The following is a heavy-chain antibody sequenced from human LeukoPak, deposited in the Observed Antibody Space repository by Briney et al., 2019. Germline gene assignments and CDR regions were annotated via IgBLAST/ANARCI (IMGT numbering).Heavy chain of an antibody. CDR2: ISHDGSNK. CDR1: GFTFSNYA. J-gene: IGHJ3*02. Sequence: PGGSLRLSCAASGFTFSNYAMHWVRQAPGKGLEWVAVISHDGSNKYYADSVKGRFTISRDNSKNTLYLQMNSPRAEDTAVYYCARDDSGSTRAFDIWGQGTMVTVSS. V-gene: IGHV3-30-3*01. D-gene: IGHD6-13*01. CDR3: ARDDSGSTRAFDI.